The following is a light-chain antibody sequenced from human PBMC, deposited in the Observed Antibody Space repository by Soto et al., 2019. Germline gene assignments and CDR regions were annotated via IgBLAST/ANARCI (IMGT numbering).Light chain of an antibody. CDR1: SSDIGDYNY. CDR2: DVS. CDR3: CSYTRSGTLI. Sequence: QSALTQPASVSGSPGHSITISCVGTSSDIGDYNYVSWYQQHPGKVPKVIIYDVSNRPSGVSYRFSATKSGNTASLTISGLQAEDEADYYCCSYTRSGTLIFGTGTKVTV. J-gene: IGLJ1*01. V-gene: IGLV2-14*01.